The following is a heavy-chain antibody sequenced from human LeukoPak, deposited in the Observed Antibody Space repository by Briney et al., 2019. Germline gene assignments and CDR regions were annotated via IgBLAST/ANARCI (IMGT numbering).Heavy chain of an antibody. CDR1: GDSISSSSYY. CDR2: IYYRGST. D-gene: IGHD3-22*01. J-gene: IGHJ1*01. CDR3: ARRRYYDSTGYLD. Sequence: SETLSLTCTISGDSISSSSYYWGWIRQPPGQGLEWIGDIYYRGSTYYNPSLKSRVSISIDTSNNQFSLTLNSVTAADTALYFCARRRYYDSTGYLDWGQGTLVTVSS. V-gene: IGHV4-39*01.